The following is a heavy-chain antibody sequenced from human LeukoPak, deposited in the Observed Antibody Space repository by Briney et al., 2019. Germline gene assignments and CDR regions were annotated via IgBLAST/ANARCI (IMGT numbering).Heavy chain of an antibody. J-gene: IGHJ4*02. CDR1: GFTFSSYA. CDR2: ISGSGGST. Sequence: GGSLRLSCAASGFTFSSYAMSWVRQAPGKGLEWVSAISGSGGSTYYADSVKGRFTIPRDNSKNTLYLQMNSLRAEDTAVYYCANLPLSGWFDYWGQGTLVTVSS. D-gene: IGHD6-19*01. V-gene: IGHV3-23*01. CDR3: ANLPLSGWFDY.